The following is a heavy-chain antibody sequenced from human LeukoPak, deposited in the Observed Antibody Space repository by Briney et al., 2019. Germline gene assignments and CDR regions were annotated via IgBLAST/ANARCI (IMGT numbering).Heavy chain of an antibody. V-gene: IGHV3-21*01. Sequence: GGSLRLSCAASGFTFSSYSMNWVRQAPGKGLEWVSSISSSSSYIYYADSVKGRFTISRDNARNSLYLQMNSLRAEDTAVYYCARDGLSAATLHWCFDLWGRGTLVTVSS. D-gene: IGHD2-15*01. CDR2: ISSSSSYI. CDR3: ARDGLSAATLHWCFDL. CDR1: GFTFSSYS. J-gene: IGHJ2*01.